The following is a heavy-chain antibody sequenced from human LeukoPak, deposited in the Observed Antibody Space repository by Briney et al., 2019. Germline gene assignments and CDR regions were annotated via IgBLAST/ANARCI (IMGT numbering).Heavy chain of an antibody. D-gene: IGHD6-13*01. CDR3: ARVLPSSWFFFDY. J-gene: IGHJ4*02. V-gene: IGHV3-53*01. CDR2: IYTGGST. CDR1: GFTVSSNY. Sequence: GGSLRLSCAASGFTVSSNYMSWVRQAPGKGLEWVSVIYTGGSTYYADSVKGRFTISRDNAKNSLSLQMNSLRAEDTAVYYCARVLPSSWFFFDYWGQGTLVTVSS.